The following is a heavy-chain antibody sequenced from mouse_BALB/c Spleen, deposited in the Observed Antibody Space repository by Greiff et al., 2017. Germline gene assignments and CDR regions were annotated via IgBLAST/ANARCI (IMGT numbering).Heavy chain of an antibody. D-gene: IGHD2-1*01. CDR1: GFTFSSFG. J-gene: IGHJ2*01. CDR2: ISSGSSTI. Sequence: EVHLVESGGGLVQPGGSRKLSCAASGFTFSSFGMHWVRQAPEKGLEWVAYISSGSSTIYYADTVKGRFTISRDNPKNTLFLQMTSLRSEDTAMYYCARIYGNHYFDYWGQGTTLTVSS. CDR3: ARIYGNHYFDY. V-gene: IGHV5-17*02.